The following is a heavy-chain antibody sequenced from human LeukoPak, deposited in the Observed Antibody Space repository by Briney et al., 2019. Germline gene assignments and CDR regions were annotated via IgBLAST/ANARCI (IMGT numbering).Heavy chain of an antibody. CDR2: IYYSGST. D-gene: IGHD6-19*01. V-gene: IGHV4-59*11. CDR3: ARALGGGTGYSSGWYVD. J-gene: IGHJ4*02. CDR1: GGSISSHY. Sequence: SETLSLTCTVSGGSISSHYWSWIRQPPGKGLEWIGYIYYSGSTNYNPSLKSRVTISVDTSKNQFSLKLSSVTAADTAVYYCARALGGGTGYSSGWYVDWGQGTLVTVSS.